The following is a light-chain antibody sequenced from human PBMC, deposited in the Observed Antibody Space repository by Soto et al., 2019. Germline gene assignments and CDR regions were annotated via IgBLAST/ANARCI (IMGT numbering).Light chain of an antibody. CDR2: KAS. CDR3: QQYDNYST. V-gene: IGKV1-5*03. CDR1: QSISSW. Sequence: DIQMTQSPSTLSASVGDRVIITCRASQSISSWLAWYQQKPGKAPKLLIYKASTLESGVPSRFSGSGSGTEFSLTISSLQPDDFATYYCQQYDNYSTFGQGTKVEIK. J-gene: IGKJ1*01.